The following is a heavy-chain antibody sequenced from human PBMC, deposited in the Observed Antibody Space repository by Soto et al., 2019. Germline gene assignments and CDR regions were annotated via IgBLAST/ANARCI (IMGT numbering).Heavy chain of an antibody. CDR1: GFTVSNYY. Sequence: GSLRISCAVSGFTVSNYYIHWVRQAPGKGLEWVSSIRSGRDTFYADSVKGRFSISRDDATSSVSLQMNSLRGEDTAVYFCAREETAWPLAYGLDVWGQGTTVTVSS. V-gene: IGHV3-21*01. CDR3: AREETAWPLAYGLDV. D-gene: IGHD2-21*02. CDR2: IRSGRDT. J-gene: IGHJ6*02.